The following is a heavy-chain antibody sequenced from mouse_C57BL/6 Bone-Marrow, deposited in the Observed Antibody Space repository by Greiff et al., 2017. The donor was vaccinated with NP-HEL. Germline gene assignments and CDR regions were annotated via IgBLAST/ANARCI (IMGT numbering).Heavy chain of an antibody. J-gene: IGHJ2*01. CDR2: IYPGGGYT. D-gene: IGHD3-2*02. Sequence: VQLQESGAELVRPGTSVKMSCKASGYTFTNYWIGWAKQRPGHGLEWIGDIYPGGGYTNYNEKFKGKATLTADKSSSTAYMQFSSLTSEDSAIYYCARRTAQATFHYWGQGTTLTVSS. V-gene: IGHV1-63*01. CDR3: ARRTAQATFHY. CDR1: GYTFTNYW.